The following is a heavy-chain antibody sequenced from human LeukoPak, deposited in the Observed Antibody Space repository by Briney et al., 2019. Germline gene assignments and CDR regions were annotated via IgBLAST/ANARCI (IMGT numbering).Heavy chain of an antibody. CDR2: INPNSGGT. V-gene: IGHV1-2*02. D-gene: IGHD1-26*01. CDR1: GYTFTGYY. Sequence: GASVKVSCKASGYTFTGYYMHWVRQAPGQGLEWMGWINPNSGGTNYAQKFQGRVTITTDESTSTAYMELSSLRSEDTAVYYCARVSGLIVGATGYAFDIWGQGTMVTVST. CDR3: ARVSGLIVGATGYAFDI. J-gene: IGHJ3*02.